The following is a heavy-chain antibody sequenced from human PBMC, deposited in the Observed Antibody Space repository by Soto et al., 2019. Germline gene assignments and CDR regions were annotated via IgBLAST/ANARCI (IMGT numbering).Heavy chain of an antibody. Sequence: QAQLVQSGAEVKKPGASVKVSCRASGYSFMSYTLYWLRQAPGQRLEWMGWINTGNGFPKYSQNFQGRLTFTRDTSTNTAYTDLRSLTSEDTAVYYCATNPSGFGAFDTWGQGTMVAVSS. D-gene: IGHD6-19*01. CDR1: GYSFMSYT. CDR3: ATNPSGFGAFDT. J-gene: IGHJ3*02. CDR2: INTGNGFP. V-gene: IGHV1-3*04.